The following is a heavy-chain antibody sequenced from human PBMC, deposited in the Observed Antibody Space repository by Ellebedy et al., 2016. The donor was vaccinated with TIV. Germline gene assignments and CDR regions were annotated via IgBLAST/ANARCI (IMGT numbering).Heavy chain of an antibody. V-gene: IGHV4-38-2*02. Sequence: MPSETLSLTCTVSGYSIRNGYYRRWIRQPPGKGLQWIGSIHHSGSAYYNPSLKSRVTMSVDTSKNHFSLKLTSVTAADTARYYCARGGSLANFWGQGILVTVSS. D-gene: IGHD1-26*01. J-gene: IGHJ4*02. CDR2: IHHSGSA. CDR1: GYSIRNGYY. CDR3: ARGGSLANF.